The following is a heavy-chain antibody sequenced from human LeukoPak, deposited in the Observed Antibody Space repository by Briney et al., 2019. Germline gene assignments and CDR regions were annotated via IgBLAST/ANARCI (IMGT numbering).Heavy chain of an antibody. CDR2: IIPIFGTA. CDR1: GGTFSSYA. J-gene: IGHJ4*02. D-gene: IGHD5-18*01. V-gene: IGHV1-69*13. CDR3: ARSDSGYSYGWYYFDY. Sequence: SVKVSCKASGGTFSSYAISWVRQAPGQGVEWMGGIIPIFGTANYAQKFQGRVTITADESTSTAYMELSSLRSEDTAVYYCARSDSGYSYGWYYFDYWGQGTLVTVSS.